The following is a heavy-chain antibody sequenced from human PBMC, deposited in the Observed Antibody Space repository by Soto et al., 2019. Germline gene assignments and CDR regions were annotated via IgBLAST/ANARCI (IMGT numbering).Heavy chain of an antibody. V-gene: IGHV3-66*01. D-gene: IGHD6-19*01. Sequence: EVQLVESGGGLVQPGGSLRLSCAASGFTVSSNYMSWVRRAPGKGLEWVSVIYSGGSTYYADSVKGRFTISRDNSKNTLYLQMNSLRAEDTAVYYCARALIGIAVADGAFDIWGQGTMVTVSS. CDR1: GFTVSSNY. CDR3: ARALIGIAVADGAFDI. J-gene: IGHJ3*02. CDR2: IYSGGST.